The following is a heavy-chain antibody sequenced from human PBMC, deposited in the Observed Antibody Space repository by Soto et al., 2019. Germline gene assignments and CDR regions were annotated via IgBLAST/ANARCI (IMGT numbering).Heavy chain of an antibody. CDR1: GYTFINYG. V-gene: IGHV1-18*01. Sequence: QVQLVQSGGEVKKPGASVKVSCKASGYTFINYGITWVRQAPGQGLEWLAGINAYIAKTDNAQKVQGRVTMTADTSTSTAYLGLRSLTSDATAVYDCARGDGDTLDYWGQGTVVTVSS. CDR2: INAYIAKT. J-gene: IGHJ4*02. CDR3: ARGDGDTLDY. D-gene: IGHD2-21*02.